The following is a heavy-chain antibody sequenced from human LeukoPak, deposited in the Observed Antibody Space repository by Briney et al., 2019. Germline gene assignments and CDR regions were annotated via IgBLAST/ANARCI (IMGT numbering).Heavy chain of an antibody. CDR1: GFTFDDYA. CDR3: ATAPTEDGDGSSPGY. V-gene: IGHV3-43*02. D-gene: IGHD4-17*01. CDR2: ISGDGGST. Sequence: GGSLRLSCAASGFTFDDYAMHWVRQAPGKGLEWVSLISGDGGSTYYADSVKGRFTISRDNSKNSLYLQMNSLRTEDTALYYCATAPTEDGDGSSPGYWGQGTLVTVSS. J-gene: IGHJ4*02.